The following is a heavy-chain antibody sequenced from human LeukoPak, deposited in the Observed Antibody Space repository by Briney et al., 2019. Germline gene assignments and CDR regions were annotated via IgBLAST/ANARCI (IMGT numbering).Heavy chain of an antibody. V-gene: IGHV3-30*03. CDR1: GFTFSSFG. D-gene: IGHD2-15*01. CDR3: ARPNDCSGGSCYSGGPWFDP. CDR2: ISHDGLNK. J-gene: IGHJ5*02. Sequence: GGSLRLSCASSGFTFSSFGMHWVRQAPGKGLEWMALISHDGLNKYYADSMKGRFTISRDNSKSTLYLQMNSLRPEDTAVYYCARPNDCSGGSCYSGGPWFDPWGQGALVTVSS.